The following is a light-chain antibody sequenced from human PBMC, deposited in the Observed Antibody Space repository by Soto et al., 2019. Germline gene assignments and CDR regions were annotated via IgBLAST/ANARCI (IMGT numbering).Light chain of an antibody. CDR3: SSYAGTAYV. CDR1: SSDVGGYNY. CDR2: EVT. Sequence: ALTQPPSASGPPGQSATISCTGTSSDVGGYNYVSWYQQHPGKVPKLMIYEVTKRPSGVPDRFSGSKSGNTASLTVSGLQTEDEADYYCSSYAGTAYVFGTGTKVTVL. J-gene: IGLJ1*01. V-gene: IGLV2-8*01.